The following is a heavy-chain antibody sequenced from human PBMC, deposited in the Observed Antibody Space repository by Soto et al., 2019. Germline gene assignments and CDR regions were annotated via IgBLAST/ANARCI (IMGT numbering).Heavy chain of an antibody. D-gene: IGHD6-13*01. J-gene: IGHJ4*02. CDR3: AKSYSSNWYDYFDY. Sequence: EVQLLESGGGLVQPGGSLRLSCAASGFTFSSYAMSWVRQAPGKGLEWVSAISGSGDSTYYADSVKGRFTISRDTSKNTLHLQMDSLRAEDTALYYCAKSYSSNWYDYFDYWGQGTLVTVSS. CDR1: GFTFSSYA. V-gene: IGHV3-23*01. CDR2: ISGSGDST.